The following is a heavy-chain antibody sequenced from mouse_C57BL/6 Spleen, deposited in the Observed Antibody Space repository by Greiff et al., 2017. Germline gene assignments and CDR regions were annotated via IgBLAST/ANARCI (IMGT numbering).Heavy chain of an antibody. CDR2: IYPGDGDT. Sequence: VQLQQSGPELVKPGASVKISCKASGYAFSSSWMNWVKQRPGQGLEWIGRIYPGDGDTNYNGKFKGKATLTADKSSSTAYMQLSSLTSEDSAVYFCARLYYDCFDYWGQGTTLTVSS. D-gene: IGHD2-4*01. CDR1: GYAFSSSW. V-gene: IGHV1-82*01. J-gene: IGHJ2*01. CDR3: ARLYYDCFDY.